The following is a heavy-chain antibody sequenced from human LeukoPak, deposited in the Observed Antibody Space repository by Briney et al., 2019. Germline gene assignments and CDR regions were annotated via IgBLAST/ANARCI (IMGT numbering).Heavy chain of an antibody. Sequence: SETLSLTCAVYGGSFSGYYWSWIRQPPGKGLEWIGEIKHSGSTNYNPSLKSRVTISVDTSKNQFSLKLSSVTAADTAVYYCARRVERSGYFYYYYGMDVWGQGTTVTVSS. CDR2: IKHSGST. J-gene: IGHJ6*02. V-gene: IGHV4-34*01. CDR3: ARRVERSGYFYYYYGMDV. CDR1: GGSFSGYY. D-gene: IGHD3-3*01.